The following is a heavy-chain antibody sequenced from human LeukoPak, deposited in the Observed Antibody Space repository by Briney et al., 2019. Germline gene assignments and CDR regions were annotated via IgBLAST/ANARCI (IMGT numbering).Heavy chain of an antibody. CDR1: GYAFTSYG. V-gene: IGHV1-18*03. J-gene: IGHJ5*02. D-gene: IGHD6-13*01. Sequence: ASVKVSCKASGYAFTSYGISWVRQAPGQGLEWMGWISAYNGNTNYAQKLQGRVTMTTDTSTSTACMELRSLRSDDMAVYYCARDPGIARPKNWFDPWGQGTLVTVSS. CDR3: ARDPGIARPKNWFDP. CDR2: ISAYNGNT.